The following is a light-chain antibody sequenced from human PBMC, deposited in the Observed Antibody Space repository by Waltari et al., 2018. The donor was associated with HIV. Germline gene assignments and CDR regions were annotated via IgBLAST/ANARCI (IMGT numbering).Light chain of an antibody. V-gene: IGKV1-39*01. Sequence: DIQMTQSPSSLSASVGVRVPIPCLASQYISTYLNWYQQKPGKAPNLLIYGASNLQSGVPSRFSGSGSGTDFTLTISSLQPEDFAIYYCHQSSSIPRTFGGGTRVEIK. CDR2: GAS. CDR1: QYISTY. J-gene: IGKJ4*01. CDR3: HQSSSIPRT.